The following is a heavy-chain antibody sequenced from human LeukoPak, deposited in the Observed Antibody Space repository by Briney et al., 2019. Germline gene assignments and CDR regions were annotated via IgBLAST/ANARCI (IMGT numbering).Heavy chain of an antibody. D-gene: IGHD4-23*01. Sequence: GGSQRLSCAASGFTFSNYWMSWIRKAPGKGLEWVSDISGGGDNIRYADSVKGRFTTSRDNAKNSLYLQMNSLRVDDTGIYYCARDISYGGHDSWGQGALVSVSS. J-gene: IGHJ5*01. CDR1: GFTFSNYW. CDR3: ARDISYGGHDS. V-gene: IGHV3-11*01. CDR2: ISGGGDNI.